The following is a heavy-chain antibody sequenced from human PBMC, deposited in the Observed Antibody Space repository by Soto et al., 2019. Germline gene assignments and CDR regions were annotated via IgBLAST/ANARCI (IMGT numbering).Heavy chain of an antibody. CDR2: IKGDGSEK. V-gene: IGHV3-7*01. Sequence: EVQLVESGGGLVQPGGSLRLSCAASGFTFTSRWMNWVRQAPGKGLEWVANIKGDGSEKTCGDSVKGRFTISRDNAKNSLYLQMNNLRAEDTAVYYGATNSGAETFDSWGQGTLVTVSS. D-gene: IGHD1-1*01. CDR3: ATNSGAETFDS. CDR1: GFTFTSRW. J-gene: IGHJ4*02.